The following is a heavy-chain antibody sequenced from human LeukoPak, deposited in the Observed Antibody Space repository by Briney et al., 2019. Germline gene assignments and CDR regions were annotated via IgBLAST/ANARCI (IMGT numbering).Heavy chain of an antibody. CDR3: ATAVDSGYGTFDY. J-gene: IGHJ4*02. Sequence: ASVKVSCKASGYTFTGYYMHWVRQAPGQGLEWMGWINPNSGGTNYAQKFQGRVTMTEDTSTDTAYMGLSSLRSEDTAVYYCATAVDSGYGTFDYWGQGTLVTVSS. D-gene: IGHD5-12*01. CDR2: INPNSGGT. V-gene: IGHV1-2*02. CDR1: GYTFTGYY.